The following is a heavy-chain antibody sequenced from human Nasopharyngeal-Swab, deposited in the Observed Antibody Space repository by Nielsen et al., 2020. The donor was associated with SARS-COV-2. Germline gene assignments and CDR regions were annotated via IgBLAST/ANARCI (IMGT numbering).Heavy chain of an antibody. CDR3: ATYSSGWYEGDFDY. V-gene: IGHV4-39*01. D-gene: IGHD6-19*01. J-gene: IGHJ4*02. Sequence: SEPLSLTCTVSCASISSNNYYWGWIRQPPGKGLEWIGTISYSGRTYYNPSLKSRVTISVDTSNNQFSLKLSSVTAADTAVYYCATYSSGWYEGDFDYWGQGTLVTVSS. CDR1: CASISSNNYY. CDR2: ISYSGRT.